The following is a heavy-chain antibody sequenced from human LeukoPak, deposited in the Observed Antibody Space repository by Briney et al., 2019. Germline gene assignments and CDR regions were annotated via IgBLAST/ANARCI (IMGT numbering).Heavy chain of an antibody. CDR1: GFTFSSYS. D-gene: IGHD5-18*01. Sequence: PGGSLRLSCAASGFTFSSYSMNWVRQAPGKGLEWVSSISSSSSYIYYADSVKGRFTISRDNAKNSLYLQMNSLRAEDTAVYYCARVSSWVDTAMVSLEDWGQGTLVTVSS. V-gene: IGHV3-21*01. J-gene: IGHJ4*02. CDR2: ISSSSSYI. CDR3: ARVSSWVDTAMVSLED.